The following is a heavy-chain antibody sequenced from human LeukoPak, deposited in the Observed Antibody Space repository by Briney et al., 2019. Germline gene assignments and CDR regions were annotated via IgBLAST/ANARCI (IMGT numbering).Heavy chain of an antibody. Sequence: GGSLRLSCSASGFTFSSYAMHWVRQAPGKGLEYVSAISSNGGSTYYADSVKGRFTISRDNSKNTLYLQMNSLRAEDTAVYYCARARIAPGTIDYWGQGTLVTVSS. CDR2: ISSNGGST. CDR1: GFTFSSYA. CDR3: ARARIAPGTIDY. D-gene: IGHD6-25*01. J-gene: IGHJ4*02. V-gene: IGHV3-64*04.